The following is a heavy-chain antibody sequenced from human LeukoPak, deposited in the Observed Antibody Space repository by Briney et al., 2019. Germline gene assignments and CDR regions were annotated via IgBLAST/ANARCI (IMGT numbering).Heavy chain of an antibody. CDR1: GGSISSGSYY. J-gene: IGHJ3*02. CDR3: ARERADRYVRGYYDFWSGYSGPGAFDI. Sequence: PSQTLSLTCTVSGGSISSGSYYWSWIRQPAGKGLEWIGRIYTSGSTNYNPSLKSRVTISVDTSQNQFSLKLGSVTAADTAVYYCARERADRYVRGYYDFWSGYSGPGAFDIWGQGTMVTVSS. V-gene: IGHV4-61*02. D-gene: IGHD3-3*01. CDR2: IYTSGST.